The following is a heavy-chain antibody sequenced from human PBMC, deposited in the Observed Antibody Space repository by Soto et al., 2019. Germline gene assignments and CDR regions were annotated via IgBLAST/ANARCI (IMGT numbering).Heavy chain of an antibody. J-gene: IGHJ5*02. Sequence: GGSLRLSCAASGFTFSSYGMHWVRQAPGKGLEWVAVISYDGSNKYYADSVRGRFTISRDNSKNTLYLQMNSLRAEDTAVYYCAKDNCISTSCYRLYNWFDPWGQGT. CDR2: ISYDGSNK. CDR1: GFTFSSYG. V-gene: IGHV3-30*18. D-gene: IGHD2-2*01. CDR3: AKDNCISTSCYRLYNWFDP.